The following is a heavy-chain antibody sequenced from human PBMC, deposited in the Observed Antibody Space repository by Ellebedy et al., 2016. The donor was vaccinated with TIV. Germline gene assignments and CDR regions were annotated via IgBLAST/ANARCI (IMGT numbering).Heavy chain of an antibody. CDR2: IRQDGSK. J-gene: IGHJ6*02. Sequence: GESLKISCAVSGSSFSSYWMSWVRQAPGKGLEWVANIRQDGSKNYVDSVKGRFTISRDNAQNSLYLQMNSLRVEDTAVYFCARDGAYGDYAPGQYGMDVWGQGTTVIVS. V-gene: IGHV3-7*03. CDR1: GSSFSSYW. CDR3: ARDGAYGDYAPGQYGMDV. D-gene: IGHD4-17*01.